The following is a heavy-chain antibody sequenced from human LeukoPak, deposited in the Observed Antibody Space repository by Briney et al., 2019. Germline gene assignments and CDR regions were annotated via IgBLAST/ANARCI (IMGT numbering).Heavy chain of an antibody. V-gene: IGHV4-59*01. CDR1: RDSISSYY. CDR2: IYYSGST. D-gene: IGHD3-22*01. Sequence: SETLSLTCTASRDSISSYYWSWIRQPPGKGLEWIGYIYYSGSTNYNPSLKSRVTISVDTSKNQFSLKLSSVTAADTAVYCCARDPYDKGAFDIWGQGTMVTVSS. J-gene: IGHJ3*02. CDR3: ARDPYDKGAFDI.